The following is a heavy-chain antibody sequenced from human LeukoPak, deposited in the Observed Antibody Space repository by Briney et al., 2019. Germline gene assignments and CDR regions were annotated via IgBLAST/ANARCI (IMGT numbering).Heavy chain of an antibody. D-gene: IGHD2-8*01. CDR3: ASSPHNGYYYYMDV. CDR1: GGTFSSYA. CDR2: IIPIFGTA. J-gene: IGHJ6*03. Sequence: ASVKVSCKASGGTFSSYAISWLRQAPGQGLEWMGRIIPIFGTANYAQKFQRRVTITTDESTSTAYMELTSLRSEDTAVYYCASSPHNGYYYYMDVWGKGTTVTVSS. V-gene: IGHV1-69*05.